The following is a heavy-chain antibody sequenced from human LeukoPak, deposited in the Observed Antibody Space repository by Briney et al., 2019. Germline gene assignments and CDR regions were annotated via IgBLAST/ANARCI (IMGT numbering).Heavy chain of an antibody. CDR1: GFTFSTCS. CDR2: ISSSGDYT. D-gene: IGHD3/OR15-3a*01. V-gene: IGHV3-21*01. J-gene: IGHJ4*02. Sequence: GGSLRLSCAASGFTFSTCSMNWVRQAPGKGLQWVSSISSSGDYTYYADSVKGRFTISRDNAKNSLYLQMNSLRAEDTAVYYCARTSDFWAGYYTHWGQGTLVTVSS. CDR3: ARTSDFWAGYYTH.